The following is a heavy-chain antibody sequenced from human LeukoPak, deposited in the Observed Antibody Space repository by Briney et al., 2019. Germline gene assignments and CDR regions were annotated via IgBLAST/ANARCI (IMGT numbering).Heavy chain of an antibody. CDR1: GYTFTSYY. J-gene: IGHJ4*02. Sequence: ASVKVSCKASGYTFTSYYMHWVRQAPGQGLEWMGIINPSGGSTSYAQKFQGRVTMTRDTSTSTVYMELSSLRSEDTAVYYCAGECEVGGHFDYWGQGTLVTVSS. CDR3: AGECEVGGHFDY. CDR2: INPSGGST. V-gene: IGHV1-46*01. D-gene: IGHD1-26*01.